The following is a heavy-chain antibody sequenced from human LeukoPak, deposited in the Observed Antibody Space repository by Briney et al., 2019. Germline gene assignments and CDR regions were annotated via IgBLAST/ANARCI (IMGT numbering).Heavy chain of an antibody. CDR1: GYTLTKLS. CDR2: FDPEDGER. CDR3: ATNPPPGHGSGSYRYYYYYGMDV. Sequence: ASVKVSCKVSGYTLTKLSMHWVRQSPGKGLEWMGGFDPEDGERIYAQKFQGRVTMTEDTSTDTAYMELSSLRSEDTAVYSCATNPPPGHGSGSYRYYYYYGMDVWGQGTTVTVSS. D-gene: IGHD3-10*01. V-gene: IGHV1-24*01. J-gene: IGHJ6*02.